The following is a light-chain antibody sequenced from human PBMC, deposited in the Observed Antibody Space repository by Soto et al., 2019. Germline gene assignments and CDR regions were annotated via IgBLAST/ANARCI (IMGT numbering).Light chain of an antibody. CDR2: VGPGGIVG. CDR1: SGYSNYK. Sequence: QAVVTQPPSASASLGASVTLTCTLSSGYSNYKVDWYQQRPGKGPRFVMRVGPGGIVGSKGDGIPDRFSVLGSGLNRYLTIKNIQEEDESDYHCGADHGSGSNFVYVFGTGTKVTVL. J-gene: IGLJ1*01. V-gene: IGLV9-49*03. CDR3: GADHGSGSNFVYV.